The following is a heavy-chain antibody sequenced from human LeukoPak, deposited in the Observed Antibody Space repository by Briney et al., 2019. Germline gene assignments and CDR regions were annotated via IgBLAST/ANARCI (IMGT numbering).Heavy chain of an antibody. J-gene: IGHJ2*01. CDR3: TRGDNWYFDL. CDR1: GFTFSDYY. V-gene: IGHV3-11*05. Sequence: GGSLRLSCTASGFTFSDYYMTWIRQAPGKGLEWLSYLSTDSAYTNYAGSVKGRFTISRDNAKSSLYLQLNSLTAEDTAVYYCTRGDNWYFDLWGRGALVTVSS. CDR2: LSTDSAYT.